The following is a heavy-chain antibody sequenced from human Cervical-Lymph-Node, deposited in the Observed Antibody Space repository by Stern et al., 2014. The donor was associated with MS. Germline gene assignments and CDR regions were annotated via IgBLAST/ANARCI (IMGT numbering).Heavy chain of an antibody. V-gene: IGHV1-69*06. Sequence: VQLVESGAEVKKPGSSVKVSCKASGDTFSSYAINWVRQVPGQGLEWTGGITPVFGPTNYAQNFQGRVTITADKSTNTAYMELMTLRSEDTAVYYCARGGGLVGYFDYWGQGTLVSVSS. CDR2: ITPVFGPT. CDR1: GDTFSSYA. D-gene: IGHD1-26*01. J-gene: IGHJ4*02. CDR3: ARGGGLVGYFDY.